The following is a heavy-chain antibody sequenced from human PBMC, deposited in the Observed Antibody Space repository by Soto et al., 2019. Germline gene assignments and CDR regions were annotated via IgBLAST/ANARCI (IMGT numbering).Heavy chain of an antibody. CDR3: AKERLGYCSGGSCYAVDY. J-gene: IGHJ4*02. V-gene: IGHV3-30*18. CDR1: GFTFSSYG. Sequence: QVQLVESGGGVVQPGRSLRLSCAASGFTFSSYGMHWVRQAPGKGLEWVAVISYDGSNKYYADSVKGRFTISRDNSKNPLYLQMNSLRAEDTAVYYCAKERLGYCSGGSCYAVDYWGQGTLVTVSS. D-gene: IGHD2-15*01. CDR2: ISYDGSNK.